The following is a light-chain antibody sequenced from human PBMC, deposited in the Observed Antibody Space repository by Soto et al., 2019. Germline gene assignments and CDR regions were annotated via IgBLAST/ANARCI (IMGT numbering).Light chain of an antibody. V-gene: IGKV3-20*01. CDR2: GIS. CDR3: QQYGSSPT. Sequence: EMVMTQSPAILSVSPGESATLSCRASQSVNSNYLAWYQQHPGQPPRLLIYGISTRATGIPDRFSGSGSGTDFTLTISRLEPEDFAVYYCQQYGSSPTFGQGTRLEIK. CDR1: QSVNSNY. J-gene: IGKJ5*01.